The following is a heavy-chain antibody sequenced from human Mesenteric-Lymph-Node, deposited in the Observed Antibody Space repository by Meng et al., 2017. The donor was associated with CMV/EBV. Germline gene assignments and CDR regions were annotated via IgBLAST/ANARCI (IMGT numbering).Heavy chain of an antibody. J-gene: IGHJ5*02. D-gene: IGHD6-13*01. CDR3: ARDRWDSSWFWFDP. Sequence: GESLKISCAASGFTFSSYWMSWVRQAPGKGLEWVANINQDGSEKYYVDSVKGRFTISRDNAENSLYLQMNSLRAEDTALYHCARDRWDSSWFWFDPWGQGTLVTVSS. V-gene: IGHV3-7*03. CDR1: GFTFSSYW. CDR2: INQDGSEK.